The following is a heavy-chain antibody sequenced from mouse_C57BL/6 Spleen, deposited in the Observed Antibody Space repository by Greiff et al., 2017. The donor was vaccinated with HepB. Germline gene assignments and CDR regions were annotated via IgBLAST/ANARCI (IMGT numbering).Heavy chain of an antibody. J-gene: IGHJ2*01. Sequence: EVQLQQSGPELVKPGASVKISCKASGYTFTDYYMNWVKQSHGKSLEWIGDINPNNGGTSYNQKFKGKATLTVDKSSSTAYMELRSLTSEDSAVYYCASWDDHGPLDYWGQGTTLTVSS. CDR1: GYTFTDYY. CDR3: ASWDDHGPLDY. V-gene: IGHV1-26*01. CDR2: INPNNGGT. D-gene: IGHD4-1*01.